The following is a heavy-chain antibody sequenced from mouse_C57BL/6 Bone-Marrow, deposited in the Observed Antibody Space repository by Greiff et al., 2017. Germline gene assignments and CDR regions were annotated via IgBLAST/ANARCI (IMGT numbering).Heavy chain of an antibody. CDR1: GYTFTSYD. D-gene: IGHD2-5*01. CDR2: IYPRDGST. V-gene: IGHV1-85*01. Sequence: VQLQQPGPELVKPGASVKLSCKASGYTFTSYDINWVKQRPGQGLEWIGWIYPRDGSTKYNEKFKGKATLTVDTSSSTAYMELHSLTSADSAVYFCARDYYSSYWYFDVWGTGTTVTVSS. CDR3: ARDYYSSYWYFDV. J-gene: IGHJ1*03.